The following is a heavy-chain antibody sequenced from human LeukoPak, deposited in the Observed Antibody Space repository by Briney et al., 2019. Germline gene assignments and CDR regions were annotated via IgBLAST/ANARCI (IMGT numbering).Heavy chain of an antibody. Sequence: SVKVSCKASGGTFSSYAISWVRQAPGQGLEWMGGIIPIFGTANYAQKFQGRVTITADESTSTAYMELSSLRSEGTAVYYCAGSTVTRLAEYFQHWGQGTLVTVSS. CDR2: IIPIFGTA. J-gene: IGHJ1*01. CDR1: GGTFSSYA. D-gene: IGHD4-17*01. V-gene: IGHV1-69*13. CDR3: AGSTVTRLAEYFQH.